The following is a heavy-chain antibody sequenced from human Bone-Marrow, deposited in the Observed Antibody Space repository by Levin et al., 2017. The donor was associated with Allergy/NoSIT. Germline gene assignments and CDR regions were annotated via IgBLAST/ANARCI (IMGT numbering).Heavy chain of an antibody. J-gene: IGHJ3*02. Sequence: LGESLKISCKGSGYSFSSFWIGWVRQMPGKGLEWMGIIYPGDSDTRYSPSFQGQVTISADKSIRTAYLQWISLKASDTAMYYCTAYDVLTGFRDVFDIWGQGTMVTVSS. D-gene: IGHD3-9*01. V-gene: IGHV5-51*01. CDR3: TAYDVLTGFRDVFDI. CDR2: IYPGDSDT. CDR1: GYSFSSFW.